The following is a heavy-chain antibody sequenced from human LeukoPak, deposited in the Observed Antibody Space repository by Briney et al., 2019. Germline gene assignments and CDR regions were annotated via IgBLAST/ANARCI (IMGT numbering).Heavy chain of an antibody. Sequence: GGSLRLSCAASGFTFSSYSMNWVRQAPGKGLEWVSSISSSSSYIYYADSVKGRFTISRDNAKNSLYLQMDSLRAEGTAVYYCARIIYGSGSPVDYWGQGTLVTVSS. CDR2: ISSSSSYI. CDR1: GFTFSSYS. J-gene: IGHJ4*02. V-gene: IGHV3-21*01. D-gene: IGHD3-10*01. CDR3: ARIIYGSGSPVDY.